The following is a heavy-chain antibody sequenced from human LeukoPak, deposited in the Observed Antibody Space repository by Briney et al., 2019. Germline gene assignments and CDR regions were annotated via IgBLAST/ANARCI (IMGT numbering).Heavy chain of an antibody. J-gene: IGHJ4*02. V-gene: IGHV3-23*01. CDR3: ARPLSGLNYFVY. D-gene: IGHD1-26*01. Sequence: GGSLRLSCAASGFTFSNYGMSWVRQAPGKGLEWVSTISGSGGTTYYADSVKGRFTISRDNSKSTLYLQLNSLRAEDTAVYYCARPLSGLNYFVYWGQGTLVTVSS. CDR2: ISGSGGTT. CDR1: GFTFSNYG.